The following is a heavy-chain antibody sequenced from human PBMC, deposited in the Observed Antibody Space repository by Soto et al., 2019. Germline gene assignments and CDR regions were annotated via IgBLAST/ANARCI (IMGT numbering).Heavy chain of an antibody. CDR3: ARIRPDYDILTGYYKGCDYYYGMDV. D-gene: IGHD3-9*01. Sequence: PSETLSLTCTVSGGSISSGGYYWSWIRQHPGKGLEWIGYIYYSGNTYYNPSLKSRVTISVDTSKNQFSLKLSSVTAADTAVYYCARIRPDYDILTGYYKGCDYYYGMDVWGQGTTVTVSS. CDR2: IYYSGNT. V-gene: IGHV4-31*03. CDR1: GGSISSGGYY. J-gene: IGHJ6*02.